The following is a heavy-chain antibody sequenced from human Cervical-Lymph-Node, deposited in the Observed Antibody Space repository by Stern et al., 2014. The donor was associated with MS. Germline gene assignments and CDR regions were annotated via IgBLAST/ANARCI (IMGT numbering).Heavy chain of an antibody. CDR3: ARGETPTPSYGLDV. V-gene: IGHV1-69*06. CDR2: IIPIFGNT. J-gene: IGHJ6*02. D-gene: IGHD4-23*01. CDR1: GDSFSGYD. Sequence: VQLVESGAEVKKPGSSVKVSCKASGDSFSGYDVSWVRQAPGQGLEWLGKIIPIFGNTNYAQKFKGGLTITADKSTRPANMELSSLTSDDTAVYYCARGETPTPSYGLDVWGPGTTVTVSS.